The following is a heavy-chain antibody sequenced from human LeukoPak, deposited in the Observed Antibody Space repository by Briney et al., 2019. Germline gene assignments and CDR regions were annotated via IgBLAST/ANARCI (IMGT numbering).Heavy chain of an antibody. CDR3: ARQGYSDFSSRPFDY. CDR2: IYHSGST. Sequence: SETLSLTCTVSGYSISSGYYWGWIRQPPGKGLEWIGSIYHSGSTYYNPSLKSRVTISVDTSKNQFSLKLSSVTAADTAVYYCARQGYSDFSSRPFDYWGQGTLVTVSS. V-gene: IGHV4-38-2*02. J-gene: IGHJ4*02. D-gene: IGHD1-26*01. CDR1: GYSISSGYY.